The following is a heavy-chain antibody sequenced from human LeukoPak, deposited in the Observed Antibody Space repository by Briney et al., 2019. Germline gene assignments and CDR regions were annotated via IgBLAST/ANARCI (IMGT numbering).Heavy chain of an antibody. CDR3: ARRSGYSSGWYDY. J-gene: IGHJ4*02. CDR2: IFPRDSNT. Sequence: GESRKISCHGSGYSFTSYWIGWARQMQGKGLEWMAIIFPRDSNTKYNPSFQGQVTISADKSTSTAYLQWSSLKASDSAMYYCARRSGYSSGWYDYWGQGTLVTVSS. V-gene: IGHV5-51*01. CDR1: GYSFTSYW. D-gene: IGHD6-13*01.